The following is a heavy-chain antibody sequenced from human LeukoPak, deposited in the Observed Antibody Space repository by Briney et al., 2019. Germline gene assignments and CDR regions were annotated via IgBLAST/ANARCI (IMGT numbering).Heavy chain of an antibody. CDR2: ISAYNGNT. J-gene: IGHJ6*02. CDR3: ARGPLGYCSGGSCYSYYYGMDV. CDR1: GYTFTSYG. V-gene: IGHV1-18*01. D-gene: IGHD2-15*01. Sequence: ASVKVSCKASGYTFTSYGISWVRQAPGQGLEWMGWISAYNGNTNYAQKLQGRVTMTTDTSTSTAYMELRSLRSDDTAVCYCARGPLGYCSGGSCYSYYYGMDVWGQGTTVTVSS.